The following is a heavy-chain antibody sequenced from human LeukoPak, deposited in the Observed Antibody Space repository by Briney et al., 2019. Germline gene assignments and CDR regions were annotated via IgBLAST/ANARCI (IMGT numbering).Heavy chain of an antibody. V-gene: IGHV1-8*01. D-gene: IGHD6-13*01. CDR2: MNPNSGNT. Sequence: GASVKVSCKASGYTFTSYDINWVRRATGQGREWMGWMNPNSGNTGYAQKFQGRVTMTRNTSISTAYMELSSLRSEDTAVYYCASYPIAAAGVEFDPWGQGTLVTVSS. CDR3: ASYPIAAAGVEFDP. CDR1: GYTFTSYD. J-gene: IGHJ5*02.